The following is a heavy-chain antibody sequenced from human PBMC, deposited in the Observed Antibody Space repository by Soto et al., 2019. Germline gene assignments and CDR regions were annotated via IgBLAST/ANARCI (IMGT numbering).Heavy chain of an antibody. Sequence: SETLSLTCAVYGGSFSGYYWSWIRQPPGKGLEWIGEINHSGSTNYNPSLKSRVTISVDTSKNQFSLKLSSVTAADTAVYYCALSGYSYGPWADYYCMYVWGKGTTVTVSS. D-gene: IGHD5-18*01. CDR3: ALSGYSYGPWADYYCMYV. CDR1: GGSFSGYY. CDR2: INHSGST. J-gene: IGHJ6*03. V-gene: IGHV4-34*01.